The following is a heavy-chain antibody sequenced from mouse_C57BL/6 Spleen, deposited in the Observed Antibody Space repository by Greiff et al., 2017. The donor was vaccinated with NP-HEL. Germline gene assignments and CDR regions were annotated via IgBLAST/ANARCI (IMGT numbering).Heavy chain of an antibody. CDR2: IDPDTGGT. D-gene: IGHD2-5*01. CDR3: TGYIETYFDY. V-gene: IGHV1-15*01. CDR1: GFTFTDYE. Sequence: QVQLKESGAELVRPGASVSLSCTVSGFTFTDYEMHWVNQTPVHGLEWIGAIDPDTGGTAYNPKLKGKAILTADKSSSTAYMELSSLTSTDSAVCYYTGYIETYFDYWGQGTTLTVSS. J-gene: IGHJ2*01.